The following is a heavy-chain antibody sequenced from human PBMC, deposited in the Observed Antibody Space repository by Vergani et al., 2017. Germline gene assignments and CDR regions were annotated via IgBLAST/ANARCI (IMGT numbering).Heavy chain of an antibody. CDR1: GFTFDDYA. J-gene: IGHJ6*03. CDR2: ISWDGGST. V-gene: IGHV3-43D*03. Sequence: EVQLVESGGVVVQPGGSLRLSCAASGFTFDDYAMHWVRQAPGKGLEWVSLISWDGGSTYYADSVKGRFTISRDNSKNSLYLQMNSLRAEDTALYYCAKALVPAAIGDPNYYYYYMDVWGKGTTVTVSS. D-gene: IGHD2-2*02. CDR3: AKALVPAAIGDPNYYYYYMDV.